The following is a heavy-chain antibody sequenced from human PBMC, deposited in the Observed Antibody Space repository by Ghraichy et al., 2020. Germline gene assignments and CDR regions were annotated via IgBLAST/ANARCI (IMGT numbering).Heavy chain of an antibody. J-gene: IGHJ5*02. CDR1: GGSFSGYY. CDR3: ARGRDIVVVPAAHKPDSWFDP. Sequence: SETLSLTCAVYGGSFSGYYWSWIRQPPGKGLEWIGEINHSGSTNYNPSLKSRVTISVDTSKNQFSLKLSSVTAADTAVYYCARGRDIVVVPAAHKPDSWFDPWGQGTLVTVSS. D-gene: IGHD2-2*01. V-gene: IGHV4-34*01. CDR2: INHSGST.